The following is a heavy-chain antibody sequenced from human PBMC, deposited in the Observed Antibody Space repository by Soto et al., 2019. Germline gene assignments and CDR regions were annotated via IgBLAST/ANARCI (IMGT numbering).Heavy chain of an antibody. V-gene: IGHV5-51*01. CDR1: GYSFTSYW. CDR3: ASQATTSYGAGYYGMDV. CDR2: IYPGDSDT. D-gene: IGHD3-16*01. Sequence: PGESLKISCKGSGYSFTSYWIGWVRQMPGKGLEWMGIIYPGDSDTRYSPSFQGQVTISADKSISTAYLQWSSLKASDTAMYYCASQATTSYGAGYYGMDVWGQGTTVTVSS. J-gene: IGHJ6*02.